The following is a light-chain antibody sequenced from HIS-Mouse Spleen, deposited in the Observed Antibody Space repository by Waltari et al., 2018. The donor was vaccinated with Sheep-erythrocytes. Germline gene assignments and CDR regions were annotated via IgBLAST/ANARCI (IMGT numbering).Light chain of an antibody. CDR2: DVS. CDR3: CSYAGSYNHV. CDR1: SSYVGCYNY. Sequence: QSALTQPRSVSGSPGQSVTISCTGTSSYVGCYNYVSWYQQPPGKAPKHMIYDVSKRPSGVPDRFSGSKSGNTASLTISGLQAEDEADYYCCSYAGSYNHVFATGTKVTVL. J-gene: IGLJ1*01. V-gene: IGLV2-11*01.